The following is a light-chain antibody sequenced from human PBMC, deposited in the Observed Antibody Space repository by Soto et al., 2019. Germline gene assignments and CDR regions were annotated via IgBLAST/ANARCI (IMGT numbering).Light chain of an antibody. CDR1: SSDVATYNY. Sequence: QSALTQPRSVSGSPGQSVTISCTGTSSDVATYNYVSWYLQHPGKAPKLMIYDVSMWPSGVPDRFSGSKSGNTASLTISGLQADDEADYYCCSYAGSYTFVFGTGTKLTVL. J-gene: IGLJ1*01. CDR2: DVS. V-gene: IGLV2-11*01. CDR3: CSYAGSYTFV.